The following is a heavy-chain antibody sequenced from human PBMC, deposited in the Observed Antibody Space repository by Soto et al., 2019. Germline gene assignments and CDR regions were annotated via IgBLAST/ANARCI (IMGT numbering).Heavy chain of an antibody. V-gene: IGHV3-15*07. Sequence: EVHLVESGGGLVKPGGSLRLSCAASGFTFGNAWMNWFRQAPGKGLEWVGRIKSKIHGGTTDYAAPVRGRFTISSDDSKNTLFLQMNSLKTEDAAVYYCTTVHFDVLTGSFDYWGQGTLVTVSS. J-gene: IGHJ4*02. D-gene: IGHD3-9*01. CDR2: IKSKIHGGTT. CDR1: GFTFGNAW. CDR3: TTVHFDVLTGSFDY.